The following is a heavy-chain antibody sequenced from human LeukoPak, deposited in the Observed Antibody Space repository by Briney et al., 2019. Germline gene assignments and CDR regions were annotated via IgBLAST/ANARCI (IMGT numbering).Heavy chain of an antibody. Sequence: PGGSLRLSCAASGFTFSSYAMSWVRQAPGKGLEWVSAISGSGGSTYYADSVKGRFTISRDNSKNTLYLQMNSLRAEDTAVYYCAKALPDILRTWFRGYAFDIWGQGTMVTVSS. V-gene: IGHV3-23*01. J-gene: IGHJ3*02. D-gene: IGHD3-9*01. CDR2: ISGSGGST. CDR3: AKALPDILRTWFRGYAFDI. CDR1: GFTFSSYA.